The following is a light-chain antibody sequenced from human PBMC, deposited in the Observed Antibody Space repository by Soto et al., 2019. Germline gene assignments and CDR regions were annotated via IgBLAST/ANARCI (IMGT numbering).Light chain of an antibody. Sequence: QSALAQPPSVSGAPGQRVTISFTGSSSNIGAGYDVHWYQQLPGTAPKLLIYGNSNRPSGVPDRFSGSKSGTSASLAITGLQAEDEADYYCQSYDSSLSGYVFGTGTKATVL. CDR2: GNS. V-gene: IGLV1-40*01. J-gene: IGLJ1*01. CDR1: SSNIGAGYD. CDR3: QSYDSSLSGYV.